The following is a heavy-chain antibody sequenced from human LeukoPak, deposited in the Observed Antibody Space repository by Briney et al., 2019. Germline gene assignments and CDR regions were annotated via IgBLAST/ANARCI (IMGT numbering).Heavy chain of an antibody. CDR1: GFTFSSYW. D-gene: IGHD1-26*01. CDR3: ARSGWELRGHYWYFDL. Sequence: GGSLRLSCATSGFTFSSYWMYWVRQAPGKGLVWVSRINTDGSSIGYADSVRGRITISRDNAKNTLHLQMSSLRAEDTAMYYCARSGWELRGHYWYFDLWGRGTLVTVSS. CDR2: INTDGSSI. V-gene: IGHV3-74*01. J-gene: IGHJ2*01.